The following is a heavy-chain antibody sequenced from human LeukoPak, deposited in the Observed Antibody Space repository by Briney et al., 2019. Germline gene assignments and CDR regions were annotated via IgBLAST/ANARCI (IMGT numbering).Heavy chain of an antibody. Sequence: GGSLRLSCAASGFTFSDYYMSWIRQAPGKGLEWVSYISSSGSAKHYADSVKGRFTISRDNAKNSLYLQMNSLRPEDTAVYYCARASGAGPFDYWGQGTLVTVSS. CDR3: ARASGAGPFDY. CDR1: GFTFSDYY. D-gene: IGHD6-25*01. V-gene: IGHV3-11*04. CDR2: ISSSGSAK. J-gene: IGHJ4*02.